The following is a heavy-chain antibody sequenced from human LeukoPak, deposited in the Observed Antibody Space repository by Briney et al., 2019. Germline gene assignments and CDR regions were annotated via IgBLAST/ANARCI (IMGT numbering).Heavy chain of an antibody. CDR2: IYYSGST. CDR1: GGSISSSSYY. Sequence: SETLSLTCTVSGGSISSSSYYWGWIRQPPGTGLEWIGSIYYSGSTYYNPSLKSRVTISVDTSKNQFSLKLSSVTAADTAVYYCARGDVFRGVSVYWYFDLWGRGTLVTVSS. J-gene: IGHJ2*01. CDR3: ARGDVFRGVSVYWYFDL. D-gene: IGHD3-10*01. V-gene: IGHV4-39*07.